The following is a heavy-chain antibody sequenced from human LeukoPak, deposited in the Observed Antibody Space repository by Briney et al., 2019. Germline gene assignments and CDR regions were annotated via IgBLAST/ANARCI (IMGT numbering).Heavy chain of an antibody. CDR3: AGPRNYSPFDY. CDR2: IHKSEGST. D-gene: IGHD5-18*01. CDR1: GFTFSSYG. Sequence: PGGSLRLSCAASGFTFSSYGMSWVRQAPGKELDWVSLIHKSEGSTYYADSVKGRFTISRDNSKNTLHLQMTSLRVEDTAVYFCAGPRNYSPFDYWGQGTLVTVSS. V-gene: IGHV3-23*01. J-gene: IGHJ4*02.